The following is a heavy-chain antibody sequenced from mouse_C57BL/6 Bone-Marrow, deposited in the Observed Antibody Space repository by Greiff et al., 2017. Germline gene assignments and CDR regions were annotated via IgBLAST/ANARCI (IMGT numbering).Heavy chain of an antibody. V-gene: IGHV3-6*01. CDR2: ISYDGSN. J-gene: IGHJ3*01. CDR3: ARVTYGSSSAWFAY. Sequence: EVQLVESGPGLVKPSQSLSLTCSVTGYSITSGYYWNWIRQFPGNKLEWMGYISYDGSNNYNPSLKNRISITRDTSKNQFFLKLNSVTTEDTAKYYCARVTYGSSSAWFAYWGQGTLVTVSA. CDR1: GYSITSGYY. D-gene: IGHD1-1*01.